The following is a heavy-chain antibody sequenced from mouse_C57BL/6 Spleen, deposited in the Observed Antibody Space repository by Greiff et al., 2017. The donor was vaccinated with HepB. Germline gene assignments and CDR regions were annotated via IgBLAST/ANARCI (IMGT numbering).Heavy chain of an antibody. CDR1: GFTFSSYT. CDR3: ARRAYYSNYLDY. J-gene: IGHJ2*01. D-gene: IGHD2-5*01. Sequence: EVNLVESGGGLVKPGGSLKLSCAASGFTFSSYTMSWVRQTPEKRLEWVATISGGGGNTYYPDSVKGRFTISRDNAKNTLYLQMSSLRSEDTALYYCARRAYYSNYLDYWGQGTTLTVSS. CDR2: ISGGGGNT. V-gene: IGHV5-9*01.